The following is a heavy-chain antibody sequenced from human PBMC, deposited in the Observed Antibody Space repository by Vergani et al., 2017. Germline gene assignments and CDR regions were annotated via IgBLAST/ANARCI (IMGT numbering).Heavy chain of an antibody. CDR2: ISSSGSFI. CDR1: GFTFSSYS. J-gene: IGHJ1*01. CDR3: ATKSCGTPGCQIGYFRE. V-gene: IGHV3-21*06. D-gene: IGHD1-1*01. Sequence: EVQLVESGGGLVKPGGSLRLSCAASGFTFSSYSMNWVRQAPGKGLEWVSSISSSGSFIDYADSLKGRFTISRDNTKNSLYLQMNSLRAEDTAVYYCATKSCGTPGCQIGYFREWGQGTLVTVSS.